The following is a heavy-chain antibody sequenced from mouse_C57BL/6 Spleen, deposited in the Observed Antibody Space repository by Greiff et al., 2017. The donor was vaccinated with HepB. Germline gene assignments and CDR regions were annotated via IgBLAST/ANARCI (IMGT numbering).Heavy chain of an antibody. CDR3: ARQPFDY. D-gene: IGHD6-1*01. CDR2: INPSSGYT. Sequence: VHLVESGAELARPGASVKMSCKASGYTFTSYTMHWVKQRPGQGLEWIGYINPSSGYTKYNQKFKDKATLTADKSSSTAYMQLSSLTSEDSAVYYCARQPFDYWGQGTTLTVSS. V-gene: IGHV1-4*01. J-gene: IGHJ2*01. CDR1: GYTFTSYT.